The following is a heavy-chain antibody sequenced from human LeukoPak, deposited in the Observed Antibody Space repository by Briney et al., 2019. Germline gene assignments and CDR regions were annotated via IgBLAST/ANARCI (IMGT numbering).Heavy chain of an antibody. CDR2: ISGSGGST. D-gene: IGHD2-21*02. J-gene: IGHJ4*02. Sequence: GGSLRLSCAASGFTFSDYAMTWVRQDPGKGLEWISTISGSGGSTYYADSVKGRFTISRDNSKNTLYLQMNSLRAEDTAAYYCAKAFDDYFFDYWGQGTLVTVSS. V-gene: IGHV3-23*01. CDR1: GFTFSDYA. CDR3: AKAFDDYFFDY.